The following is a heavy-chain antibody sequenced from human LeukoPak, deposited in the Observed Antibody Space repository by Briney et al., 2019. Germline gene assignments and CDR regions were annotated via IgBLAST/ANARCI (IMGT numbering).Heavy chain of an antibody. J-gene: IGHJ4*02. D-gene: IGHD3-10*01. Sequence: SETLSLTCTVSGFSVTTDSYCWGWIRQPPGKGLEWIGYDYCGGNTNYDPSLKRRVTISVDTSKNRFSLTLTSVTAADTAVYFCARDHFGSLDSWGQGIPVTVSS. V-gene: IGHV4-61*01. CDR3: ARDHFGSLDS. CDR2: DYCGGNT. CDR1: GFSVTTDSYC.